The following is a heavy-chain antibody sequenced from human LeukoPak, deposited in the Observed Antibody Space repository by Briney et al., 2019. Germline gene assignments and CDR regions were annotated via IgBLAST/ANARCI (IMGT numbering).Heavy chain of an antibody. D-gene: IGHD6-13*01. CDR1: GESFSDYY. CDR2: INHSGST. CDR3: ARTLIAAATPYYYYYMDV. V-gene: IGHV4-34*01. J-gene: IGHJ6*03. Sequence: SETLSLTCAVYGESFSDYYWSWIRQPPGKGLEWIGEINHSGSTNYSPSLKSRVTISVNTSKNQFSLKLTSVTAADTAVYYCARTLIAAATPYYYYYMDVWGKGTTVTISS.